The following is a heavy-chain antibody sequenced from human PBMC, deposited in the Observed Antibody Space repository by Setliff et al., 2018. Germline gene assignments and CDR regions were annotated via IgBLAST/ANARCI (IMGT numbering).Heavy chain of an antibody. V-gene: IGHV4-59*01. Sequence: SETLSLTCTVSGGSISVYYWTWFRQPPGKGLEWIGYISSGSTNYNPSLKSRVTISVDTSKNQFSLKLSSVTAADTAVYYCASRTYYDYLWGSYRRNDAFDIWGQGTMVTVSS. CDR2: ISSGST. CDR1: GGSISVYY. CDR3: ASRTYYDYLWGSYRRNDAFDI. J-gene: IGHJ3*02. D-gene: IGHD3-16*02.